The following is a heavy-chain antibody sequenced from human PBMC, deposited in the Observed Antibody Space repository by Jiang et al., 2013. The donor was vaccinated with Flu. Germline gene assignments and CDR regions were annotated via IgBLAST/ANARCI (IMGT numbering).Heavy chain of an antibody. V-gene: IGHV7-4-1*02. CDR2: INTSTGKP. J-gene: IGHJ6*02. CDR1: GYSFTNFA. CDR3: AREKSGYESLVYYEMDV. Sequence: ELKTPGASVRISCKASGYSFTNFAVNWVRQAPGQGLEWMGWINTSTGKPTYAQGFTGRFVLSLDTSVSTAYLQISSLKAEDTAVYYCAREKSGYESLVYYEMDVWGQGTTVSVSS. D-gene: IGHD5-12*01.